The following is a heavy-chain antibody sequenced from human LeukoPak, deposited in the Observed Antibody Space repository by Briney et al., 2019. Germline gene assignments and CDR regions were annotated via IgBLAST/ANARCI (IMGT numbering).Heavy chain of an antibody. CDR2: IYYSGST. D-gene: IGHD6-6*01. V-gene: IGHV4-59*08. CDR3: ARLTRLSTSPDRYYLDY. CDR1: GGSISSYY. J-gene: IGHJ4*02. Sequence: SETLSLTCTVSGGSISSYYWSWIRQPPGKGLEWIGYIYYSGSTHYNPSLTSRVTISVDTSKNQFSLKLSSVTAADSAVYYCARLTRLSTSPDRYYLDYWGQGTLVTVSS.